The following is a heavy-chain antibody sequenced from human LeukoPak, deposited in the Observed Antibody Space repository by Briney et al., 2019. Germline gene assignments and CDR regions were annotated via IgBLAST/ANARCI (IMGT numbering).Heavy chain of an antibody. D-gene: IGHD3-10*01. Sequence: PSETLSLTCTVSGGSISSYYWSWIRQPAGKRLEWLGRIYSRGSTNYNPSLESRVTVSVDTSKNQFSLKLSSVTAADTAVYYCARDGITMVRGVINGAFDIWGQGTMVTVSS. J-gene: IGHJ3*02. CDR3: ARDGITMVRGVINGAFDI. CDR1: GGSISSYY. CDR2: IYSRGST. V-gene: IGHV4-4*07.